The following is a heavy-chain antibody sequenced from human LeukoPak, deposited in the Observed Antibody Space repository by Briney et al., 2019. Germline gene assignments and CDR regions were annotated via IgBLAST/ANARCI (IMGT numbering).Heavy chain of an antibody. Sequence: GASVKVSCKVSGYTPTELSMHWVRQAPGQGLEWMGGIIPIFGTANYAQKFQGRVTITADESTSTAYMELSSLRSEDTAVYYCARVGLASSSSGIDYWGQGTLVTVSS. CDR2: IIPIFGTA. CDR3: ARVGLASSSSGIDY. J-gene: IGHJ4*02. CDR1: GYTPTELS. D-gene: IGHD6-6*01. V-gene: IGHV1-69*13.